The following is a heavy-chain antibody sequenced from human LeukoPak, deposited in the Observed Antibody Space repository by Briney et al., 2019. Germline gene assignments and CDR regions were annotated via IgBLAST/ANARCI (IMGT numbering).Heavy chain of an antibody. J-gene: IGHJ5*02. CDR1: GGSFSGYY. Sequence: SETLSLTCAVYGGSFSGYYWSWIRQPPGKGLEWIGEINHSGSTNYNPSLKSRVTISVDTSKNQFSLKLSSVTAADTAVYYCARGLYYDYVWGSYRYVRNINWFDPWGQGTLVTVSS. D-gene: IGHD3-16*02. V-gene: IGHV4-34*01. CDR3: ARGLYYDYVWGSYRYVRNINWFDP. CDR2: INHSGST.